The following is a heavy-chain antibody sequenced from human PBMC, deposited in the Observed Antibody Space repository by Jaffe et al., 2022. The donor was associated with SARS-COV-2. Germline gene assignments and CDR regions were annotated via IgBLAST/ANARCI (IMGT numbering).Heavy chain of an antibody. CDR1: GGPVGGGGFY. V-gene: IGHV4-31*11. J-gene: IGHJ3*02. CDR3: ATEITILRGGSDAFDI. Sequence: QVQLQESGPGLVKPSQTLSLSCAVSGGPVGGGGFYWSWIRQYPGKGLEWIGYIYNSGSTSYNPSLKSRLTISMDKSKNQFSLELSSVIAADTAIYYCATEITILRGGSDAFDIWGRGTMVIVSS. D-gene: IGHD3-10*01. CDR2: IYNSGST.